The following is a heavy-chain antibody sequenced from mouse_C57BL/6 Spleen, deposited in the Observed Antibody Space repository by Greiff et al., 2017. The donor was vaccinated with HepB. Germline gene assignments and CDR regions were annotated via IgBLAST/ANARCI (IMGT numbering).Heavy chain of an antibody. Sequence: VQLQQSGAELVKPGASVKISCKASGYAFSSYWMNWVKQRPGKGLEWIGQIYPGDGDTNYNGKFKGKATLTADKSSSTAYMQLSSLTSEDSAVYFCARGSSFYAMDYWDQGTSVTVSS. J-gene: IGHJ4*01. CDR2: IYPGDGDT. V-gene: IGHV1-80*01. CDR1: GYAFSSYW. D-gene: IGHD1-1*01. CDR3: ARGSSFYAMDY.